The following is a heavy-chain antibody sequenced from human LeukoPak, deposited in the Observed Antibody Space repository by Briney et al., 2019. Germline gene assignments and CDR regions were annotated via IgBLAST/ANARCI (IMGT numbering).Heavy chain of an antibody. CDR3: VRVKGSYFDY. Sequence: GGSLRLSCAASGFPLSSYSINWVPQAPGKGPEWVSYISSSGSAIYYVDSVKGRFTVSRDNAKNSLFLQMNSPRAEDTAVYYCVRVKGSYFDYWGQGALVTVSS. CDR2: ISSSGSAI. D-gene: IGHD2-15*01. CDR1: GFPLSSYS. V-gene: IGHV3-48*01. J-gene: IGHJ4*02.